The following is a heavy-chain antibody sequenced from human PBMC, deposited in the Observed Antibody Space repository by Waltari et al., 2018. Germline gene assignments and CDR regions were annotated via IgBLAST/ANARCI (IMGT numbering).Heavy chain of an antibody. CDR1: GFTFSSYA. CDR2: ISYDGSNK. J-gene: IGHJ4*02. CDR3: ARDKTEYSGSTSLDY. Sequence: QVQLVESGGGVVQPGRSLRLSCAASGFTFSSYAMHWVRQAPGQGLEWVAVISYDGSNKYYADSVKGRFTISRDNSKNTLYLQMNSLRAEDTAVYYCARDKTEYSGSTSLDYWGQGTLVTVSS. V-gene: IGHV3-30-3*01. D-gene: IGHD2-2*01.